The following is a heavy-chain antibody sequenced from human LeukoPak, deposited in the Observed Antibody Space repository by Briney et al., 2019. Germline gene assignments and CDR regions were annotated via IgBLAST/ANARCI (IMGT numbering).Heavy chain of an antibody. CDR1: GFTFSNYA. Sequence: PGGSLRLSCAASGFTFSNYAMSWVRQAPGKGLEWVSGISGSGASTYYADSVKGQFTISRDNSKNTLYLQMNSLRAEGTAVYYCAKDQAVAVNWFDPWGQGTLVTVSS. CDR3: AKDQAVAVNWFDP. J-gene: IGHJ5*02. V-gene: IGHV3-23*01. D-gene: IGHD6-19*01. CDR2: ISGSGAST.